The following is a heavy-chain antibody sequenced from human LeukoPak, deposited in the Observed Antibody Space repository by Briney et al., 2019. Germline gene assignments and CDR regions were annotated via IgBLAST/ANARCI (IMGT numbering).Heavy chain of an antibody. J-gene: IGHJ5*02. CDR2: INSDGSGT. CDR1: GFTFTSYW. V-gene: IGHV3-74*01. Sequence: GGSLRLSCAASGFTFTSYWMHWVRQAPGKGLVWVSRINSDGSGTSYADSVKGRFTISRDNAKNSLFLQMDSLRVEDTAIYYCVRDANPASGELIDDNWFDPWGQGTLVTVSS. CDR3: VRDANPASGELIDDNWFDP. D-gene: IGHD1-7*01.